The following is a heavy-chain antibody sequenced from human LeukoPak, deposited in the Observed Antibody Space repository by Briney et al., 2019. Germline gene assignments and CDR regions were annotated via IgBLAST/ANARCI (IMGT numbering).Heavy chain of an antibody. CDR3: TREPVP. Sequence: SESLSLTCTVSGGSISSYYWSWIRQAPGKGLEYIGYIDYSGSTNYNPSLKSRVTISVDTSKNQFSLRLTSLTAADTAVYYCTREPVPWGQGTLVTVSS. J-gene: IGHJ5*02. CDR2: IDYSGST. CDR1: GGSISSYY. V-gene: IGHV4-59*12.